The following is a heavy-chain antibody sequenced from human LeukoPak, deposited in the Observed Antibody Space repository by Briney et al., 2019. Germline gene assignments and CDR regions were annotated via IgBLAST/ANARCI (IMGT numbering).Heavy chain of an antibody. D-gene: IGHD3-22*01. CDR3: ARDFGYRESYYDSSGYQET. V-gene: IGHV3-53*04. CDR1: GFTVSSNY. CDR2: IYSGGST. J-gene: IGHJ4*02. Sequence: PGGSLRLSCAASGFTVSSNYMSWVRQAPGKGLEWVSVIYSGGSTYYADSVKGRFTISRHNSKNTLYLQMNSLRAEDTAVYYCARDFGYRESYYDSSGYQETWGQGTLVTVSS.